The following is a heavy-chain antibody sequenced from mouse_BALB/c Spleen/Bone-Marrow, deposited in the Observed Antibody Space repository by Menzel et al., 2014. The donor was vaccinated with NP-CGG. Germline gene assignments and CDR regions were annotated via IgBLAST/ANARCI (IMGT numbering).Heavy chain of an antibody. Sequence: VQLQQPGAELVKPGASVKLSCTASGFSIKDTYMHWVKQRPEQGLEWIGRIDPANGNTKYDPKFQGKATITADTSSNTAYLQLSSLTSEDTAVYYCASYYYGSSGFAYWGQGTLVTVSA. J-gene: IGHJ3*01. V-gene: IGHV14-3*02. D-gene: IGHD1-1*01. CDR3: ASYYYGSSGFAY. CDR1: GFSIKDTY. CDR2: IDPANGNT.